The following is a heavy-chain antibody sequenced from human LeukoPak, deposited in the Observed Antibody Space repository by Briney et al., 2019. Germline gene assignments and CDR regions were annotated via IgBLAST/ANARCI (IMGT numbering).Heavy chain of an antibody. CDR1: GYTFTSYD. V-gene: IGHV1-8*01. J-gene: IGHJ6*02. CDR3: ARGGYCSSTSCYLSYGMDV. D-gene: IGHD2-2*01. CDR2: IYPNSGNT. Sequence: ASVKVSCKASGYTFTSYDINWVRQATGQGLEWMGWIYPNSGNTGYAQKFQGRVTMTRNTSISTAYMELSSLRSEDTAVYYCARGGYCSSTSCYLSYGMDVWGQGTTVTVSS.